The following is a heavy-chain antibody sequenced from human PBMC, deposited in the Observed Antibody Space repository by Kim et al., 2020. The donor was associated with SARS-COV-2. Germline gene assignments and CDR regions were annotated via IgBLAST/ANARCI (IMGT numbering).Heavy chain of an antibody. CDR2: IYYSGST. V-gene: IGHV4-39*01. J-gene: IGHJ4*02. Sequence: SETLSLTCTVSGGSISSSSYYWGWIRQPPGKGLEWIGSIYYSGSTYYNPSLKSRVTISVDTSKNQFSLKLSSVTAADTAVYYCASRPNTFYDSSGYYYAFHFDYWGQGTLVTVSS. CDR1: GGSISSSSYY. D-gene: IGHD3-22*01. CDR3: ASRPNTFYDSSGYYYAFHFDY.